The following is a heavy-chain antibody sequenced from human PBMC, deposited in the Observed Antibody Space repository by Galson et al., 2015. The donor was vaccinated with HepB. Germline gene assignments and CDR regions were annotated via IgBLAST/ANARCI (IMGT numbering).Heavy chain of an antibody. V-gene: IGHV1-2*06. Sequence: SVKVSCKASGYTFTDYYMHWVRQAPGQGLEWMGQINPNSGGTNYAQKFQGRVTMTRDTSISTVYMELSRLRSDDTAVYYCATLPGIAVAPRDYWGQGTRVTVSS. CDR2: INPNSGGT. J-gene: IGHJ4*02. CDR3: ATLPGIAVAPRDY. CDR1: GYTFTDYY. D-gene: IGHD6-19*01.